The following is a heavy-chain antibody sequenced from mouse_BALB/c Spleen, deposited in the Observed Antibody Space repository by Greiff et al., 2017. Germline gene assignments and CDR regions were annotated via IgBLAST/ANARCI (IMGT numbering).Heavy chain of an antibody. CDR2: IYPYNGGT. CDR3: AREYYYGSSYYFDY. CDR1: GYTFTDYN. V-gene: IGHV1S29*02. Sequence: VQLQQSGPELVKPGASVKISCKASGYTFTDYNMHWVKQSHGKSLEWIGYIYPYNGGTGYNQKFKSKATLTVDNSSSTAYMELRSLTSEDSAVYYCAREYYYGSSYYFDYWGQGTTLTVSS. J-gene: IGHJ2*01. D-gene: IGHD1-1*01.